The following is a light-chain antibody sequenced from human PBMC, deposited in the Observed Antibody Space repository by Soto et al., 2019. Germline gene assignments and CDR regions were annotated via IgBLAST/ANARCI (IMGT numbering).Light chain of an antibody. CDR1: QGISSD. Sequence: IQLTQSPSSLSASVGDRVTITCRASQGISSDLAWYQQKPGKAPKLLIYDASTLQSGVPSRFSGSGSGTDFTLTISILPPEDFATYYGQQLNAYPITFGQGTRLEIK. J-gene: IGKJ5*01. V-gene: IGKV1-9*01. CDR2: DAS. CDR3: QQLNAYPIT.